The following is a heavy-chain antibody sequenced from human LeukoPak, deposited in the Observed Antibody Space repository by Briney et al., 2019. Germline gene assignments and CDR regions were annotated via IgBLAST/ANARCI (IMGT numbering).Heavy chain of an antibody. D-gene: IGHD6-13*01. V-gene: IGHV4-4*09. J-gene: IGHJ6*03. CDR2: IYTSGST. CDR3: ARQGQQLVRGYMDV. Sequence: PSETLSLTCTVSGGSISSYYWSWIRQPPGKGLEWIGYIYTSGSTNYNPSLKSRVTISVDTSKNQFSLKLSSVTAADTAVYYCARQGQQLVRGYMDVWGKGTTVTVSS. CDR1: GGSISSYY.